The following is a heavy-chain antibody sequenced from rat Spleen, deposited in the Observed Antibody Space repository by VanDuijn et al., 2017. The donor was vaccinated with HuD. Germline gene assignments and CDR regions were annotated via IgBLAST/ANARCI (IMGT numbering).Heavy chain of an antibody. CDR1: GFAFNDHF. V-gene: IGHV5-29*01. CDR2: ISSDGSST. Sequence: EVQLVESNGGLVQPGRSLKLSCAASGFAFNDHFMAWVRQAPTKGLEWVATISSDGSSTYYRDSVKGRFTISRANAKSTLSLQMDSLRSEDTATYYCARRHYGYTDYFDYWGQGVMVTVSS. D-gene: IGHD1-9*01. J-gene: IGHJ2*01. CDR3: ARRHYGYTDYFDY.